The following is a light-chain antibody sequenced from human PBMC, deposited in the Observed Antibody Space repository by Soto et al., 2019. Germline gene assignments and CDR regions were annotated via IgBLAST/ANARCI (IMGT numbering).Light chain of an antibody. CDR1: FTNIGSNT. CDR3: GAWDDSLSAPV. J-gene: IGLJ3*02. V-gene: IGLV1-44*01. Sequence: QAVVTQPPSASGTPGQSVTMSCSGSFTNIGSNTVNWYQQVPGTAPQVLIYSNSERPSGVPDRFSASKSGTSASLAISGLQSEDEATYYCGAWDDSLSAPVFGGGTKLTVL. CDR2: SNS.